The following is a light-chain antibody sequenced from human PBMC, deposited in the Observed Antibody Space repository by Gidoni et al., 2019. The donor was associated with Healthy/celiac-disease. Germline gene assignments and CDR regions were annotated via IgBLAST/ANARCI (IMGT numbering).Light chain of an antibody. CDR3: QQYDNLPLP. V-gene: IGKV1-33*01. Sequence: DIQMTQSPSSLSASVGDRVTITCQASQDISNYLNWYQQKPGKAPTLLIYDASNLETGVPSRFSGSGSGTDFTFTISSLQPEDIATYYCQQYDNLPLPFXGXTKVEIK. CDR2: DAS. J-gene: IGKJ4*01. CDR1: QDISNY.